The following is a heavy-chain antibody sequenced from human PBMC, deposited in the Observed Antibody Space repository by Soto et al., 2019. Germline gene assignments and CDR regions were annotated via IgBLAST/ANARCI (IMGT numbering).Heavy chain of an antibody. CDR3: ARVGIVLSFPAPYYYYYGMDV. CDR1: GGSISSSSYY. J-gene: IGHJ6*02. V-gene: IGHV4-39*07. Sequence: SETLSLTCTVSGGSISSSSYYWGWIRQPPGKGLEWIGSIYYSGSTYYNPSLKSRVTISVDTSKNQFSLKLTSVTAADTAVYYCARVGIVLSFPAPYYYYYGMDVWGQGTTVTVSS. CDR2: IYYSGST. D-gene: IGHD2-8*01.